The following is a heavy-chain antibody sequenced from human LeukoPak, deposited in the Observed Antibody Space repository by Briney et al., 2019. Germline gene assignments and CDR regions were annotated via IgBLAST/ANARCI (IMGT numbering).Heavy chain of an antibody. CDR1: GFTFSSYA. V-gene: IGHV3-23*01. J-gene: IGHJ4*02. Sequence: GGSLRLSCVASGFTFSSYAMSWVRQPPGKGLEWVSGITNDGGITYYGDSVKGRFTISRDNSKNTLYLQMTRLTPEDTAIYYCAKDRGSGWLWGQGALVTVSS. D-gene: IGHD6-19*01. CDR3: AKDRGSGWL. CDR2: ITNDGGIT.